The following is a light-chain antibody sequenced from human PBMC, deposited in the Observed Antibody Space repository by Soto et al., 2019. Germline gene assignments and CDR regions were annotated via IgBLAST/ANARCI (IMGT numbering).Light chain of an antibody. CDR2: YAS. Sequence: EVRMTQFPDTVSVTAGETVTLSCRASQSVRTNLAWYQQRPGQAPRLLIHYASTRASDIPARLSGSGYGTNLTIAISSMKHEDFEVYYCQQYAYWPETFGQGTKVDIK. CDR3: QQYAYWPET. J-gene: IGKJ1*01. CDR1: QSVRTN. V-gene: IGKV3D-15*01.